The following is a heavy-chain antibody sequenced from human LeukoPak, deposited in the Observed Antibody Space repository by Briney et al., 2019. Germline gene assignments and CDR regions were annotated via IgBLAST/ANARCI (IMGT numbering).Heavy chain of an antibody. J-gene: IGHJ1*01. CDR2: ISAYNGNT. D-gene: IGHD6-6*01. V-gene: IGHV1-18*01. CDR3: ARVISSSSVYFQP. Sequence: GSVNVSCKASGFTFTIYGISCVRQTPGQGHEWMVWISAYNGNTSYAQKLQGRVTMTTDTSTSTAYMQMRSLRSDDTAVYYCARVISSSSVYFQPWGQGTLVTVSS. CDR1: GFTFTIYG.